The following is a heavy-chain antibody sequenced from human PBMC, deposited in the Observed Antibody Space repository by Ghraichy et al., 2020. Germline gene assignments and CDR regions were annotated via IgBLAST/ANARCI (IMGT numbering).Heavy chain of an antibody. Sequence: GSLRLSCAASGFTFNTYVMSWVRQAPRKGLEWVSGISGSGGDTYFTDSVKGRFTISRDNSKNTLYLQMNSLRAEDTAVYYCAKGIAAGTTTISYYYNGMDVWGQGTTVTVSS. CDR2: ISGSGGDT. D-gene: IGHD6-13*01. V-gene: IGHV3-23*01. CDR3: AKGIAAGTTTISYYYNGMDV. CDR1: GFTFNTYV. J-gene: IGHJ6*02.